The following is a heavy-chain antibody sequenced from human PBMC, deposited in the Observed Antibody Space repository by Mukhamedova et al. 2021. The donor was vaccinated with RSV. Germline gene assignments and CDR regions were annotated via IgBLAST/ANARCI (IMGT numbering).Heavy chain of an antibody. Sequence: SSYAMHWVRQAPGKGLEWVAVILYDGSNKYYADSVKGRFTISRDNSKNTLYLQMNSLRAEDTAVYYCAMDFGMVWGQGTLVTVSS. D-gene: IGHD2-8*01. J-gene: IGHJ4*02. CDR3: AMDFGMV. CDR1: SSYA. V-gene: IGHV3-30*04. CDR2: ILYDGSNK.